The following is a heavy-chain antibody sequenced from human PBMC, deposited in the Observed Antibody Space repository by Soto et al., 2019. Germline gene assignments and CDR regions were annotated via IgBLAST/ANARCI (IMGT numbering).Heavy chain of an antibody. CDR3: AKKLGPSAFDL. V-gene: IGHV1-69*02. CDR2: IIPVLDLS. Sequence: QVQLVQSGAEVKKPGSSVKVSCKASGGTFTDYTITWVRQAPGQGLEWMGRIIPVLDLSNYAQKFQGRVTITADKSTTTSYMELSGLTSEDTDVYYCAKKLGPSAFDLWGRGTLVTVSS. J-gene: IGHJ2*01. CDR1: GGTFTDYT. D-gene: IGHD1-26*01.